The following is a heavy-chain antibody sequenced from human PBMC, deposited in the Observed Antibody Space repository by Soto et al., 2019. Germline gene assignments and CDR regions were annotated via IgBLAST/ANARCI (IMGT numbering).Heavy chain of an antibody. D-gene: IGHD5-18*01. Sequence: QVQLVESGGGVVQPGRSLRLSCAASGFTFSSYGMHWVRQAPGKGLEWVAVISYDGSNKYYADSVKGRFTISRDNSKNTLYLQMNSLRAEDTAVYYCANAVDPAMAPFDYWGQGTLVTVSS. J-gene: IGHJ4*02. CDR2: ISYDGSNK. V-gene: IGHV3-30*18. CDR1: GFTFSSYG. CDR3: ANAVDPAMAPFDY.